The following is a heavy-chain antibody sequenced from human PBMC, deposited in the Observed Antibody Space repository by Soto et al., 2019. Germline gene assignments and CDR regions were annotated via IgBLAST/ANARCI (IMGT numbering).Heavy chain of an antibody. V-gene: IGHV4-34*01. CDR2: INHSGST. J-gene: IGHJ4*02. CDR1: GVTISSWY. D-gene: IGHD3-10*01. Sequence: SVTLSLTCTVSGVTISSWYWSWIRQPPGKGLEWIGEINHSGSTNYNPSLKSRVTISVDTSKNQFSLKLSSVTAADTAVYYCARGWENFSNYYGSGSYYYTFDYWGQGTLVTVSS. CDR3: ARGWENFSNYYGSGSYYYTFDY.